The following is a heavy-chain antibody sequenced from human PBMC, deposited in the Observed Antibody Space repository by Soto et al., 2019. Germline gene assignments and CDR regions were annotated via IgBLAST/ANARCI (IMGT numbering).Heavy chain of an antibody. CDR3: ARQEAEYCSGGSCSLSYNWFDP. D-gene: IGHD2-15*01. V-gene: IGHV5-51*01. CDR1: GYSFTSYW. CDR2: IYPGDSDT. J-gene: IGHJ5*02. Sequence: GESLKISCKGSGYSFTSYWIGWVRQMPGKGLEWMGIIYPGDSDTRYSPSFQGQVTISADKSISTAYLQWSSLKASDTAMYYCARQEAEYCSGGSCSLSYNWFDPWGQGTLVTVSS.